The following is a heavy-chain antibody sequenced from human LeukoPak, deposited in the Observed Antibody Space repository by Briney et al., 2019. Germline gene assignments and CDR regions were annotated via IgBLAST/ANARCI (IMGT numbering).Heavy chain of an antibody. D-gene: IGHD3-22*01. J-gene: IGHJ5*02. CDR1: GFTFNTYS. V-gene: IGHV3-21*01. CDR2: IDSSGGYM. CDR3: ARDPEDYYDSSGYRGSASGWFDP. Sequence: PGGSLRLSCAASGFTFNTYSMNWARQAPGKGLEWVSSIDSSGGYMFYADSVKGRFTISRDNAKNSLYLQMNSLRAEDTAVYYCARDPEDYYDSSGYRGSASGWFDPWGQGTLVTVSS.